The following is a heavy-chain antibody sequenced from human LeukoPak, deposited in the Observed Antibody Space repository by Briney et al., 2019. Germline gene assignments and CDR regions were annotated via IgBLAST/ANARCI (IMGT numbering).Heavy chain of an antibody. D-gene: IGHD2-15*01. CDR2: IYYSGST. Sequence: SETLSLTCTVSGGSISNSDYYWSWIRRHPGKGLEWIGYIYYSGSTYYNPSLKSRVSISVDTSKNQFSLKLSSVTAADTAVYYCARVGSCSGGSCYYRLFDYWGQGTLVTVSS. J-gene: IGHJ4*02. CDR1: GGSISNSDYY. CDR3: ARVGSCSGGSCYYRLFDY. V-gene: IGHV4-31*03.